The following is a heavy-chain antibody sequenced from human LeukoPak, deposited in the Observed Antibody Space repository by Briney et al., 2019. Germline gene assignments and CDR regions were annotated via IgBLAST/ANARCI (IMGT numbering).Heavy chain of an antibody. CDR2: IYHSGRT. D-gene: IGHD2-15*01. Sequence: SETLSLTCTVSGYSISSGYYWGWIRQPPGKGLEWNGSIYHSGRTFYNPSLKSRVTISVDTSKNQFSLKLTSVTAADTAVYYCARAFLVGYSPEEYFFDYWGQGNLVTVSS. V-gene: IGHV4-38-2*02. J-gene: IGHJ4*02. CDR3: ARAFLVGYSPEEYFFDY. CDR1: GYSISSGYY.